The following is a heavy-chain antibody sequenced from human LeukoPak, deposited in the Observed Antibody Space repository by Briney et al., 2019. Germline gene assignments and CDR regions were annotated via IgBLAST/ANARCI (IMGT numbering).Heavy chain of an antibody. CDR3: ARSDHYDSNGYYDY. CDR1: GFTFSMYA. CDR2: ISISGTTI. V-gene: IGHV3-48*04. Sequence: GGSLRLSCAVSGFTFSMYAMAWVRQAPGKGLEWVSYISISGTTIYYADSVKGRFTISRDNAKNSLYLQMNSPRAEDTAVYYCARSDHYDSNGYYDYWGQGTLVTVSS. J-gene: IGHJ4*02. D-gene: IGHD3-22*01.